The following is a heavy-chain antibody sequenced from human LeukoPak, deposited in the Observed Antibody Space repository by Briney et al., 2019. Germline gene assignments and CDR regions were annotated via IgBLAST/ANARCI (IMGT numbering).Heavy chain of an antibody. V-gene: IGHV3-21*01. J-gene: IGHJ4*02. Sequence: GGSLRLSCAASGFTFTSYIMNWVRQAPGKGLEWVSSISTSGRYIYYAASLEGRFTISRDNARNSLYLKMNSLRAEDTAVYYCASAIEYEEDCFDYLLMWGQGTLVTVSS. CDR1: GFTFTSYI. D-gene: IGHD3-9*01. CDR2: ISTSGRYI. CDR3: ASAIEYEEDCFDYLLM.